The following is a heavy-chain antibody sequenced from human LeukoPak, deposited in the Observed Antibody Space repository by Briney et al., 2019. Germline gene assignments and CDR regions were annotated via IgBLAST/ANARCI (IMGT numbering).Heavy chain of an antibody. D-gene: IGHD6-13*01. CDR3: ARGIAAALSWYFGY. V-gene: IGHV4-34*01. Sequence: SETLSLTCAVYGGSFSGYYWSWIRQPPGKGLEWIGEINHSGSTNYNPSLKSRVTISVDTSKNQFSLKLSSVTAADTAVYYCARGIAAALSWYFGYWGQGTLVTVSS. J-gene: IGHJ4*02. CDR2: INHSGST. CDR1: GGSFSGYY.